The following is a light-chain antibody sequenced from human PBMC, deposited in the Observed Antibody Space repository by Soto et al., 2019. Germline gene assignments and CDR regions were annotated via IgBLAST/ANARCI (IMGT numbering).Light chain of an antibody. V-gene: IGKV3-11*01. J-gene: IGKJ4*01. CDR2: DAS. CDR1: QSVSSY. Sequence: IVLTQSPATLSLAPGERATLSCRASQSVSSYLAWYQQKPGQAPRLLIHDASNRATGIPARFSGSGSGTDFTLTISSLKPEDFAVDYCQQRSYWTSDGTFGGGTKVEIK. CDR3: QQRSYWTSDGT.